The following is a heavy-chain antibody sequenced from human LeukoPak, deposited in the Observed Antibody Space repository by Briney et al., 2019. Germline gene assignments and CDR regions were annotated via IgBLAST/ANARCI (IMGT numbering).Heavy chain of an antibody. D-gene: IGHD5-12*01. CDR3: ARRLVQYYGMDV. J-gene: IGHJ6*02. CDR1: GYSFTSYW. CDR2: IYPGDSDT. V-gene: IGHV5-51*01. Sequence: GESLKISCKGPGYSFTSYWIAWVRQMPGEGLEWMGIIYPGDSDTSYSPSFQGQVTITADKSVSTAYLQWSSLKASDTAMYYCARRLVQYYGMDVWGQGTTVTVSS.